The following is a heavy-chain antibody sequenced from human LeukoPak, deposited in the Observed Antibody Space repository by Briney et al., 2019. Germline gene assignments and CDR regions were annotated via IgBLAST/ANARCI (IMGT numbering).Heavy chain of an antibody. Sequence: TGGSLRLSCAASGFTFSSYAMHWVRQAPGKGLEWVAVISYDGSNKYYADSVKGRFTISRDNSKNTLYLQMNSLRAEDTAVYYCARDPGLRHFDYWGQGTLVTVSS. J-gene: IGHJ4*02. CDR3: ARDPGLRHFDY. CDR1: GFTFSSYA. CDR2: ISYDGSNK. V-gene: IGHV3-30-3*01. D-gene: IGHD5-12*01.